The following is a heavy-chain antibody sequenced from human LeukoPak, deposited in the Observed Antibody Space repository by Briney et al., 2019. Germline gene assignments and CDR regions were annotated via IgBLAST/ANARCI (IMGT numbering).Heavy chain of an antibody. CDR1: GGSFSGYY. CDR2: INHSGST. V-gene: IGHV4-34*01. Sequence: PSETLSLTCAVYGGSFSGYYWSWIRQPPGKGLEWIGEINHSGSTNYNPSFKSRVTISVDTSKNQFSLKLSSVTAADTAVYYCATYGDYWGQGTLVTVSS. J-gene: IGHJ4*02. D-gene: IGHD3-16*01. CDR3: ATYGDY.